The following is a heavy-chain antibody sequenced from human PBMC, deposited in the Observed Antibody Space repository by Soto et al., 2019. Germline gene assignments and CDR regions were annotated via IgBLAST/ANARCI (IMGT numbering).Heavy chain of an antibody. Sequence: EVQLVESGGGLVQPGGSLRLSCAASGLTFSDHYMDWVRQAPGKGLEWVCRIGNKANSYITECAASLKGRFGISRDDSKNSLYLQRNSLKPEDTAVYYCARDGSGGAGGWFLDNWGQGTLVTVSS. CDR2: IGNKANSYIT. V-gene: IGHV3-72*01. D-gene: IGHD1-26*01. CDR3: ARDGSGGAGGWFLDN. J-gene: IGHJ4*02. CDR1: GLTFSDHY.